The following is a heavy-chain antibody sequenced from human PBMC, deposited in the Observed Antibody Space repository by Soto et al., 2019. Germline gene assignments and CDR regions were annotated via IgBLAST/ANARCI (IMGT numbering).Heavy chain of an antibody. J-gene: IGHJ4*02. D-gene: IGHD1-26*01. CDR3: AKRPRALLTFDC. CDR2: ISDSGGTS. Sequence: EVQLVDSGGGLVQPGGSLRLSCAASGFIFSNYVMSWFRQAPGKGLEWVSSISDSGGTSYYAVSVKGGFTISRDNSKNTLYLKMNSLRAEDTAIYYCAKRPRALLTFDCWGQGTLVTVSS. CDR1: GFIFSNYV. V-gene: IGHV3-23*04.